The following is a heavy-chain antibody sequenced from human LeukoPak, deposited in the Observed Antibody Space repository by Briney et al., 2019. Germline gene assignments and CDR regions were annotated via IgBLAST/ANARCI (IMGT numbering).Heavy chain of an antibody. J-gene: IGHJ5*02. V-gene: IGHV4-39*07. D-gene: IGHD3-22*01. CDR3: ARDYSWGYYDSRGGNWFDP. CDR1: GGSISSSSYY. Sequence: SETLSLTCTVSGGSISSSSYYWGWIRQPPGKGLEWIGSIYYSGSTYYNPSLKSRVTISVDTSKNQFSLKLSSVTAADTAVYYCARDYSWGYYDSRGGNWFDPWGQGTLVTVSS. CDR2: IYYSGST.